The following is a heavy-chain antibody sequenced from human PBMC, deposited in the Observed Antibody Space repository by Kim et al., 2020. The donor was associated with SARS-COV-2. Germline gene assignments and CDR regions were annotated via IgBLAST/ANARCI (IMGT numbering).Heavy chain of an antibody. J-gene: IGHJ4*02. V-gene: IGHV1-18*01. CDR3: ARDFLDGYGYIFDY. D-gene: IGHD5-18*01. Sequence: AQKLQGRVTMTTDTSTSTAYMELRSLRSDDTAVYYCARDFLDGYGYIFDYWGQGTLVTVSS.